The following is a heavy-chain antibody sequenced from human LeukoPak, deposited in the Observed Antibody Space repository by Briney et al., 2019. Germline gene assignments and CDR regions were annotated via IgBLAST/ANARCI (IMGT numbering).Heavy chain of an antibody. CDR2: FNPNSGGT. Sequence: GASVKVSCRASGYTFTGYYIHWPRQAPGQGLEWMGWFNPNSGGTNYAPKFQGLVTMSSDTSIATAYMELNRLISDDTAVYYCARTKPPCTSCLLLDYWGQGTLVTVSS. D-gene: IGHD2-2*01. J-gene: IGHJ4*02. CDR1: GYTFTGYY. V-gene: IGHV1-2*02. CDR3: ARTKPPCTSCLLLDY.